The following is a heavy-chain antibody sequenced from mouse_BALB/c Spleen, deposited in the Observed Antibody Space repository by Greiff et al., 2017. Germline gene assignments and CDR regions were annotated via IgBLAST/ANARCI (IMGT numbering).Heavy chain of an antibody. CDR3: ARDYYGSSPYYFDY. CDR1: GFTFSSYA. J-gene: IGHJ2*01. CDR2: ISSGGST. V-gene: IGHV5-6-5*01. D-gene: IGHD1-1*01. Sequence: EVQLQQSGGGLVKPGGSLKLSCAASGFTFSSYAMSWVRQTPEKRLEWVASISSGGSTYYPDSVKGRFTISRDNARNILYLQMSSLRSEDTAMYYCARDYYGSSPYYFDYWGQGTTLTVSS.